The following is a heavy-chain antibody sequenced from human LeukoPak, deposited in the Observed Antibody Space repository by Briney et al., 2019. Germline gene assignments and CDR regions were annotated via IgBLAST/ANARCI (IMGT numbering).Heavy chain of an antibody. J-gene: IGHJ5*02. Sequence: PGGSLRLSCAASGFTFSSYSMNWVRQAPGKGLVWVSRIDSDGSTTRYADSVKGRFTISRDNAKNTLALQMNSLRAEDTAVYYCARDTMLGMGNPWGQGTLVTVSS. D-gene: IGHD3-10*02. CDR1: GFTFSSYS. V-gene: IGHV3-74*01. CDR3: ARDTMLGMGNP. CDR2: IDSDGSTT.